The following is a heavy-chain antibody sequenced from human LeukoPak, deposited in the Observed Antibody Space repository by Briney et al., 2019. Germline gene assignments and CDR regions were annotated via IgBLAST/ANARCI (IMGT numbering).Heavy chain of an antibody. CDR2: INTFGTTA. CDR1: GFTFSSYW. D-gene: IGHD5-24*01. V-gene: IGHV3-74*01. J-gene: IGHJ4*02. CDR3: VRDNAYKFDY. Sequence: PGGSLRLSCAVSGFTFSSYWMNWVRQVPGKGLVWVSHINTFGTTATYADSVKGRFTISRDNANNTLYLQMNSLRVEDTAVYYCVRDNAYKFDYWGQGTPVTVSS.